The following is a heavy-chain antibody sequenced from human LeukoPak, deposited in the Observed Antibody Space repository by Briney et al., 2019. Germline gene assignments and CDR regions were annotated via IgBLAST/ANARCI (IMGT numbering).Heavy chain of an antibody. CDR3: AHSKNDYYGLGDGGFDY. D-gene: IGHD3-10*01. J-gene: IGHJ4*02. Sequence: SGPTLVKPTQTLTLTCTFSGFSLSTSGVSVGWIRQPPGRALEWLALIYWDDNKSYSPSLKGRFTITKDTSKNQVVLTMTNMDPVDTATYYCAHSKNDYYGLGDGGFDYWGQGTLVTVSS. CDR1: GFSLSTSGVS. V-gene: IGHV2-5*02. CDR2: IYWDDNK.